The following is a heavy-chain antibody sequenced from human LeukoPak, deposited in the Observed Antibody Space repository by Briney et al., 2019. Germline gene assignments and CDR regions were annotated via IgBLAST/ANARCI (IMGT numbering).Heavy chain of an antibody. CDR1: GYTFTGYY. CDR2: INPNSGGT. V-gene: IGHV1-2*02. Sequence: ASVKVSCKASGYTFTGYYMHWVRQAPGQGLEWMGWINPNSGGTNYAQKFQGRVTMSRDTSISTAYMELSRLRSEHTAVYYCAVNLAYCGRDCYPFDAFDIWGQGTMVTVSS. J-gene: IGHJ3*02. D-gene: IGHD2-21*02. CDR3: AVNLAYCGRDCYPFDAFDI.